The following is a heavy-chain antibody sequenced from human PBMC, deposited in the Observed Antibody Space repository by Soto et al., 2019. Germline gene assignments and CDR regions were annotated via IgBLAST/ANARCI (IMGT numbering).Heavy chain of an antibody. CDR3: AQRQVDSFGS. CDR1: GFSFFTHPVG. J-gene: IGHJ5*01. V-gene: IGHV2-5*02. D-gene: IGHD2-15*01. CDR2: IYWDDAK. Sequence: QITLKESGPALVRPTQTLTLTCTFSGFSFFTHPVGVGWIRQPPGKALEWLAVIYWDDAKYYSPSLKSRLTITKDTSKNQVVLKMTNMDPVDTATYFCAQRQVDSFGSWGQGILVTVSS.